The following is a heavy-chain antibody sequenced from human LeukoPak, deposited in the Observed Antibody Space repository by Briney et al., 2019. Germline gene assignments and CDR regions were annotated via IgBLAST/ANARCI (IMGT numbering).Heavy chain of an antibody. CDR3: ARETGMSTMSY. CDR1: GFTFNTYS. Sequence: PGGSLRLSCAASGFTFNTYSMNWVRQAPGKGPEWVSSISSSSNYIYYADSVKGRFTISRDNAKNSLYLQMNSLRAEDTAVYYCARETGMSTMSYWGQGTLVTVSS. CDR2: ISSSSNYI. V-gene: IGHV3-21*01. J-gene: IGHJ4*02. D-gene: IGHD5-24*01.